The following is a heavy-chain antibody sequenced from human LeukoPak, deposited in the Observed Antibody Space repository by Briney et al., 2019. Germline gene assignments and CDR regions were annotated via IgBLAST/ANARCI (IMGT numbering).Heavy chain of an antibody. CDR3: ARVSLGYCSGGTCYFQDH. CDR1: GYTFTSYG. D-gene: IGHD2-15*01. CDR2: MNPNSGNT. J-gene: IGHJ4*02. V-gene: IGHV1-8*02. Sequence: ASVKVSCKASGYTFTSYGINWVRRATGQGLEWMGWMNPNSGNTGYAQKFQGRVTMTRSTSISTAYMELSSLTSEDTAVYYCARVSLGYCSGGTCYFQDHWGQGTLVTVSS.